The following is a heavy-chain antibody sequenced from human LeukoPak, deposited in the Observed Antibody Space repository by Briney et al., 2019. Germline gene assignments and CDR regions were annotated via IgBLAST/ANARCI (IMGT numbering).Heavy chain of an antibody. Sequence: GGSLRLSYAASGFTFSSYGMHWVRQAPGKGLEWVAIISYDGSFKSYADSVRGRFSISRDNSKNTVYLQMNSLGPEDTALFYCARDLSGWYSFDYWGQGTLVTVSS. D-gene: IGHD6-19*01. J-gene: IGHJ4*02. CDR1: GFTFSSYG. CDR2: ISYDGSFK. CDR3: ARDLSGWYSFDY. V-gene: IGHV3-30-3*01.